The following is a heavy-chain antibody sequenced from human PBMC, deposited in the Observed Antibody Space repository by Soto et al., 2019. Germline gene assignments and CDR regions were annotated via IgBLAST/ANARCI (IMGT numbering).Heavy chain of an antibody. CDR1: GGSISSYY. V-gene: IGHV4-59*08. D-gene: IGHD1-26*01. J-gene: IGHJ4*02. CDR2: IYYSGST. Sequence: SETLSLTCTVSGGSISSYYWSWIRQPPGKGLEWIGYIYYSGSTNYNPSLKSRVTISVDTSKNQFSLKLSSVTAADTAVYYCAGQDLVGATTPYYFDYWGQGTLVTVSS. CDR3: AGQDLVGATTPYYFDY.